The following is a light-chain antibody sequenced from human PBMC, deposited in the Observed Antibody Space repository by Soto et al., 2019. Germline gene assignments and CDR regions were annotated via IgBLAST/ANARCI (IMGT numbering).Light chain of an antibody. V-gene: IGLV2-14*01. Sequence: QSALTQPASVSGSPGQSITISCIGSSSDVGGYNYVSWYQHHPGRVPKPMIFEVSDRPSGVSSRFSGSKSGNTAYLTISGLQAEDEADYYCRSFSSTSTIVFGGGTKVTVL. CDR2: EVS. J-gene: IGLJ2*01. CDR3: RSFSSTSTIV. CDR1: SSDVGGYNY.